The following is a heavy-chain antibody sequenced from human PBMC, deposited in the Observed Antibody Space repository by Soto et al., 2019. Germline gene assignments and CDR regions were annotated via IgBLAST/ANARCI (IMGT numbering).Heavy chain of an antibody. CDR3: ASTPFVVVVAATTGKYYYGMDV. Sequence: ASVKVSCKASGGTFSSYAISWVRQAPGQGLEWMGGVIPIFGTANYAQKFQGRVTITADESTSTAYMELSSLRSEDTAVYYCASTPFVVVVAATTGKYYYGMDVWGQGTTVTV. V-gene: IGHV1-69*13. D-gene: IGHD2-15*01. CDR2: VIPIFGTA. CDR1: GGTFSSYA. J-gene: IGHJ6*02.